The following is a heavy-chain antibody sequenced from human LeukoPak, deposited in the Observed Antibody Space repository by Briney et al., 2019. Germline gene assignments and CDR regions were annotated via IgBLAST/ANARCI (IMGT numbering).Heavy chain of an antibody. J-gene: IGHJ6*02. Sequence: PSETLSLTCTVSGGSISSYYWSWIRQPPGKGLEWIRYIYYSGSTNYNPSLKSPVTISVDTSKNHFSLKLSSVPAADTAVYYCARHPYCGGDCYPVGMDVWGQGTTVTVSS. CDR3: ARHPYCGGDCYPVGMDV. CDR2: IYYSGST. V-gene: IGHV4-59*08. CDR1: GGSISSYY. D-gene: IGHD2-21*02.